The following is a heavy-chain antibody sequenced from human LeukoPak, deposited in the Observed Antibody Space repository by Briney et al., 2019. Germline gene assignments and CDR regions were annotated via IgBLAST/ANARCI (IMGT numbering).Heavy chain of an antibody. Sequence: QPGGSLRLSCAASGFTFSSYGMHWVRQASGKGLEWVAFIRYDGSNKYYADSVKGRFTISRDNSKNTLYLQMNSLRAEDTAVYYCAKELQTYDFWSGSVDYWGQGTLVTVSS. CDR1: GFTFSSYG. CDR3: AKELQTYDFWSGSVDY. V-gene: IGHV3-30*02. J-gene: IGHJ4*02. CDR2: IRYDGSNK. D-gene: IGHD3-3*01.